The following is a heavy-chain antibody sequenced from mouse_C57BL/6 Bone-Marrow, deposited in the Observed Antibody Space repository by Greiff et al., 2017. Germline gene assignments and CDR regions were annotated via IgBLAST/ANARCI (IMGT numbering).Heavy chain of an antibody. Sequence: VKLVESGGGLVQPGGSMKLSCAASGFTFSDAWMDWVRQSPEKGLEWVAEIRNKAKNHATYYAESGKGRFTISRDDYKSTVYLYMNSFRAEDTGIYYCHYASDVGYAMDYWGQGTSVTVSS. CDR3: HYASDVGYAMDY. D-gene: IGHD1-2*01. CDR2: IRNKAKNHAT. J-gene: IGHJ4*01. CDR1: GFTFSDAW. V-gene: IGHV6-6*01.